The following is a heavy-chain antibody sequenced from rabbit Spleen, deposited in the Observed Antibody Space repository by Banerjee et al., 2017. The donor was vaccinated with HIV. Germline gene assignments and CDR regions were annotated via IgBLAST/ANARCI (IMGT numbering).Heavy chain of an antibody. CDR1: GFSFTNKDV. V-gene: IGHV1S45*01. J-gene: IGHJ3*01. CDR3: ARDLPDIIGWNFGF. D-gene: IGHD1-1*01. CDR2: INSITGKT. Sequence: QEHLEESGGGLVKPEGSLTLTCTASGFSFTNKDVMCWVHQAPGKGLEWIGCINSITGKTVYATWAKGRFTISRASATTVFLQMTSLTAADTATYFCARDLPDIIGWNFGFWGQGTLVTVS.